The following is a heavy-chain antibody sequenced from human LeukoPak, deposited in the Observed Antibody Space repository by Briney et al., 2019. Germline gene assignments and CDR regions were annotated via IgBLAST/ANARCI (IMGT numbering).Heavy chain of an antibody. CDR1: GFTLSTYG. CDR2: IWYHGNEA. Sequence: PGGSLRLSCVVSGFTLSTYGMHWVRQAPGKGLEWVADIWYHGNEAYYADSVRGRFTISKDNSKNTLYLQMNSLRAEDTAVYYCGRDESGGRPWFDPWGQGTLVTVS. V-gene: IGHV3-33*01. CDR3: GRDESGGRPWFDP. D-gene: IGHD2-15*01. J-gene: IGHJ5*02.